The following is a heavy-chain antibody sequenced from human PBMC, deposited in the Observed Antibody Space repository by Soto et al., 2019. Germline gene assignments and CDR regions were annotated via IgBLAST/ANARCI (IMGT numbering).Heavy chain of an antibody. V-gene: IGHV1-69*13. Sequence: ASVKVSCKASGGTFSTHANIWVRQAPGQGLAWMGGIIPAFGTTYFAQEFQGRVTLSADDLATTGYMEVSSLTSEDTAVYYCARGYCSGGNCYSGMDVWGQGTTVTVSS. CDR2: IIPAFGTT. CDR3: ARGYCSGGNCYSGMDV. J-gene: IGHJ6*02. CDR1: GGTFSTHA. D-gene: IGHD2-15*01.